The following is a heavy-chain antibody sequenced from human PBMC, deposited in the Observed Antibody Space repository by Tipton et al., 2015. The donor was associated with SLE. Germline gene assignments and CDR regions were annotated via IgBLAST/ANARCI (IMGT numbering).Heavy chain of an antibody. Sequence: TLSLTCALYGGSFSDYYWSWIRQHPGKGLEWIGYIYYSGSTYFNPSLKSRVTISLDTSKNQFSLKLSSVTAADTAVYYCVRNPYFDYWGQGTLVTVSS. CDR2: IYYSGST. V-gene: IGHV4-31*11. CDR3: VRNPYFDY. J-gene: IGHJ4*02. CDR1: GGSFSDYY.